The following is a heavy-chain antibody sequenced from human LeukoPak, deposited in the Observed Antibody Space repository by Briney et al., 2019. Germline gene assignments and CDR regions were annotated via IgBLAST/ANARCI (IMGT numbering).Heavy chain of an antibody. CDR2: IYYSGST. CDR1: GGSISSSSYY. V-gene: IGHV4-39*01. D-gene: IGHD3-3*01. CDR3: ARLSPPDFWSGYYTNYGMDV. Sequence: SETLSLTCTVSGGSISSSSYYWGWIRQPPGKGLEWIGSIYYSGSTYYNPSLKSRVTISVDTSKNQFSLKLSSVTAADTAVCYCARLSPPDFWSGYYTNYGMDVWGQGTTVTVSS. J-gene: IGHJ6*02.